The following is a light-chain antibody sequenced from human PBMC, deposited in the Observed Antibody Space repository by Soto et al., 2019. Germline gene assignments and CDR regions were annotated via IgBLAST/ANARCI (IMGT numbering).Light chain of an antibody. Sequence: QSVLTQPPSASGTPGQRVTISCSGSSSNIGSNTVNWYQQLPGTAPKLLIYSHNQRPSGVPARFSVSKSGTSASLAISGLQSEDEADYYCATWDDSLDGYVFGTGTKVTVL. V-gene: IGLV1-44*01. J-gene: IGLJ1*01. CDR2: SHN. CDR1: SSNIGSNT. CDR3: ATWDDSLDGYV.